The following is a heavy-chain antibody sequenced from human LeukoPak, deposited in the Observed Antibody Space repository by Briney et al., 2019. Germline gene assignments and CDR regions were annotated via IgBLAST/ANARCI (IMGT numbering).Heavy chain of an antibody. CDR2: INPSGGGT. V-gene: IGHV1-46*01. J-gene: IGHJ4*02. Sequence: ASVKVSCKASGYSLTGYYIHWVRQAPGQGLEWMGLINPSGGGTSYPQKFQGRVTMTRDTSTSTVYMELSSLRAEDTAVYYCARDSDPFGVVHGKTFDYWGQGTLVTVSS. D-gene: IGHD3-3*01. CDR1: GYSLTGYY. CDR3: ARDSDPFGVVHGKTFDY.